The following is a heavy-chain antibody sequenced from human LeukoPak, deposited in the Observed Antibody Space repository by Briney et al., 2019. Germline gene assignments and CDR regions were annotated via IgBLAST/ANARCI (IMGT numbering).Heavy chain of an antibody. CDR2: INPSGGST. V-gene: IGHV1-46*01. CDR3: ALLGVTANFDY. CDR1: GYTFTSYY. Sequence: ASVKVSCKASGYTFTSYYMHWVRQAPGQGLEWMGIINPSGGSTSYAQKFQGRVTMTRDTSTSTVYMELSSLRSEDTAVYYCALLGVTANFDYWGQGTLVTVSS. J-gene: IGHJ4*02. D-gene: IGHD2-21*02.